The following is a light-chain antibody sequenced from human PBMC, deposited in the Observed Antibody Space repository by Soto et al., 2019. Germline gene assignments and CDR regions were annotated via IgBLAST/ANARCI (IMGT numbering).Light chain of an antibody. V-gene: IGKV1-39*01. J-gene: IGKJ2*01. CDR3: QQSYSTPPT. Sequence: DIQMTQSPSSLSASVGDRVTITCRASQSISTYLNWYQQKRGEAPNLLIYTASTLQSGVPSRFSGSGSGTDFTLTIRSLRPEDFATYYRQQSYSTPPTFGRGTKLEIK. CDR1: QSISTY. CDR2: TAS.